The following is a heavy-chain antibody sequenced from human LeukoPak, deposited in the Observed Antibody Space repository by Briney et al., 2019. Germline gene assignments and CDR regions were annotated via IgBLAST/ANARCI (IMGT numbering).Heavy chain of an antibody. CDR3: AKSFGYSRSWFDN. V-gene: IGHV3-30-3*02. CDR2: SSFDGTNK. D-gene: IGHD6-13*01. Sequence: GGSRRRSRPAPGFTLGGFAMPCAGLAPGKGWNRLTVSSFDGTNKYYADSVKGRFTTSLDSSSDMEYLQMNTLITGASAVYYCAKSFGYSRSWFDNWGQGTLVTVSS. CDR1: GFTLGGFA. J-gene: IGHJ4*02.